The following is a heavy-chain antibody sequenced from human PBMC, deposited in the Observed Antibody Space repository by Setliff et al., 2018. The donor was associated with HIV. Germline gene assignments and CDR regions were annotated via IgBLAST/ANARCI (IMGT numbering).Heavy chain of an antibody. CDR1: GYTFTSDY. J-gene: IGHJ6*03. V-gene: IGHV1-46*01. CDR3: AREVVPAAMRYYYYMDV. CDR2: INPAGNPT. D-gene: IGHD2-2*01. Sequence: ASVKVSCKASGYTFTSDYIHWVRQAPGQGLEWMGIINPAGNPTSYAQKFQGRLTMTRDTSTNTVYMELSSLRSEDTAVYYCAREVVPAAMRYYYYMDVWGKGTTVTAP.